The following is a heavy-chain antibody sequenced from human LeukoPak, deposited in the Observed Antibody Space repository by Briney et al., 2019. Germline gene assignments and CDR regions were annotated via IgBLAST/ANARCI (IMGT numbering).Heavy chain of an antibody. CDR3: ARDQYSGRFDY. D-gene: IGHD1-26*01. CDR2: VYYSGNL. Sequence: SETLSLTCTVSGGSITNYYWSWIRQPPGKGLECVGYVYYSGNLEYNPSLKSRVTISIDTSKNQFSLKLSSVTAADTAVYYCARDQYSGRFDYWGQGTLVTVSS. J-gene: IGHJ4*02. CDR1: GGSITNYY. V-gene: IGHV4-59*01.